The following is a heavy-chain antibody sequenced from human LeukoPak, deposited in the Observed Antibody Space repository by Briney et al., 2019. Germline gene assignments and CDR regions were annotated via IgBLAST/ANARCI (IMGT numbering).Heavy chain of an antibody. Sequence: GGSLRLSCAASGFTVSNDYVSWVRQAPGKGLEWVSAISGSGGDRYYADSVKGRFTISRDNSKNTLYLQMNSLRAEDTAVYYCAKSSPPPLRYWGQGTLVTVSS. CDR3: AKSSPPPLRY. CDR2: ISGSGGDR. J-gene: IGHJ4*02. V-gene: IGHV3-23*01. CDR1: GFTVSNDY.